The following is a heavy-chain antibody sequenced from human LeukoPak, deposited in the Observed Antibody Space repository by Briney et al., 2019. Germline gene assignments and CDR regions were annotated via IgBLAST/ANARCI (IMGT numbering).Heavy chain of an antibody. CDR1: GFTFSSYV. V-gene: IGHV3-30*04. CDR3: AKDARYSSGWKSSDY. CDR2: ISYDGSNE. J-gene: IGHJ4*02. Sequence: GGSLRLSCAASGFTFSSYVMHWVRQAPGKGLEWVAIISYDGSNEYYADSVKGRFTISRDNSKNTLYLQMNSLRAEDTAVYYCAKDARYSSGWKSSDYWGQGTLVTVSS. D-gene: IGHD6-19*01.